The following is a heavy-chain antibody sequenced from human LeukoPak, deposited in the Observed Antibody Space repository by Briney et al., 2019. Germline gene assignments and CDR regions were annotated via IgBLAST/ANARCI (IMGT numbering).Heavy chain of an antibody. CDR3: ARDIPDFWSFSKYYYMDV. V-gene: IGHV1-69*10. CDR1: GGTFSSYA. D-gene: IGHD3-3*01. Sequence: ASVKVSCKASGGTFSSYAISWVRQAPGQGLEWMGGIIPIFGITNYAQKFQGRVTMTTDTSTSTAYMELRSLRSDDTAVYYCARDIPDFWSFSKYYYMDVWGKGTTVTVSS. CDR2: IIPIFGIT. J-gene: IGHJ6*03.